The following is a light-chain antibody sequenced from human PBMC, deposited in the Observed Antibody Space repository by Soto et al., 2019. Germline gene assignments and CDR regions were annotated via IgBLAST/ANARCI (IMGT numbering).Light chain of an antibody. CDR3: HQRSNGPPWT. CDR1: QSVSSSY. CDR2: GAS. V-gene: IGKV3D-20*02. J-gene: IGKJ1*01. Sequence: EIVLTQSPGTLSLAPGERSTRSSLAIQSVSSSYLAWYQQKPGQAPRLLIYGASKRATGIPTRFSGSGSTTDFTLTISSLEPEDFAVYYCHQRSNGPPWTFGQGTKVDIK.